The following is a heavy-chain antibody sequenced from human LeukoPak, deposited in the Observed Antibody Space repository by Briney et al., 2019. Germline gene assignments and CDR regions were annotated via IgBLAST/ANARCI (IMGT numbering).Heavy chain of an antibody. CDR1: GFSFSTYG. CDR2: ISSNGDAT. V-gene: IGHV3-64D*09. Sequence: GGSLRLSCAASGFSFSTYGMHWVRQAPGKGLEYVSAISSNGDATYYADSVKGRFTISRDNSKNTLYLQMSSLRAEDTAVYYCVKGCSSTSCQETGNYWGQGTLVTVSS. CDR3: VKGCSSTSCQETGNY. J-gene: IGHJ4*02. D-gene: IGHD2-2*01.